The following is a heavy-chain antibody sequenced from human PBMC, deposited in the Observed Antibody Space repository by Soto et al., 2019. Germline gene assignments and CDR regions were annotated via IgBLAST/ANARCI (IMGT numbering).Heavy chain of an antibody. J-gene: IGHJ5*02. CDR3: ARDQGYYDSSGYCYNWFDP. CDR2: IIPILGIA. CDR1: GGTFSSYA. D-gene: IGHD3-22*01. Sequence: ASVKVSCKASGGTFSSYAISWVRQAPGQGLEWMGGIIPILGIANYAQKFQGRVSITADKSTSTAYMELSSLRSEGTAVDYGARDQGYYDSSGYCYNWFDPWGQGTLVTVSS. V-gene: IGHV1-69*10.